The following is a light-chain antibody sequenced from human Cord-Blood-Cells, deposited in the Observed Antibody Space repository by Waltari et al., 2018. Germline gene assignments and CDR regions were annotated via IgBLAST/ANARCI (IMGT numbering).Light chain of an antibody. CDR1: SSDVGGYNL. CDR3: CSYAGSSTYV. CDR2: EVS. J-gene: IGLJ1*01. V-gene: IGLV2-23*02. Sequence: QSALTQPASVSGSPGQSITISCTGTSSDVGGYNLVSWYQQHPGKAPKLMSYEVSKRPSGVSNRFSGSKSGNTASLTISGLQAEDEADYYCCSYAGSSTYVFGTGTKVTVL.